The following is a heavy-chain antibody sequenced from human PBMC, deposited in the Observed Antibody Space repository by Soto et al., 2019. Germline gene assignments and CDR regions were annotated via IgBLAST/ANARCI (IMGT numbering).Heavy chain of an antibody. CDR3: AKDLTYCSGGSCPFDY. Sequence: EVQLLESGGGLVQPGGSLRLSCAASGFTFSSYAMSWVRQAPGKGLEWVSAISGSGGSTYYADSVKGRFTISRDNSKNTRYLQMNSLRAEDTTVYYCAKDLTYCSGGSCPFDYLGQGTLVTVSS. CDR2: ISGSGGST. CDR1: GFTFSSYA. J-gene: IGHJ4*02. V-gene: IGHV3-23*01. D-gene: IGHD2-15*01.